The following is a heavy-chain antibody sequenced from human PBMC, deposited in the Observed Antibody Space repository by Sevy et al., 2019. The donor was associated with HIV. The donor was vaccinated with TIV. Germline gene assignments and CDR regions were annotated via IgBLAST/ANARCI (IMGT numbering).Heavy chain of an antibody. Sequence: GGSLRLSCAASGFNLSSYGMHWVRQAPGKGLEWVAVIWYDGSNKYYAYSVKGRFTISRDNSKNTLYLQMNSLRAEDTAVYYCAREGNYYDSSGAFDIWGQGPMVTVSS. CDR3: AREGNYYDSSGAFDI. D-gene: IGHD3-22*01. V-gene: IGHV3-33*01. J-gene: IGHJ3*02. CDR2: IWYDGSNK. CDR1: GFNLSSYG.